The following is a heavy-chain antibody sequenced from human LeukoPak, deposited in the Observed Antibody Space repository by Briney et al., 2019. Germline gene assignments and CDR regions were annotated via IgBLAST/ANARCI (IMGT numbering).Heavy chain of an antibody. Sequence: ASVKVSCKASGYTFTSYGINWVRQAPGQGLEWMGWISAYNGDTNFAQKFQGRVTMTTDTSTNTAYMELSSLRSEDTAVYYCARGLAAMAIFDYWGQGTLVTVSS. CDR1: GYTFTSYG. J-gene: IGHJ4*02. V-gene: IGHV1-18*01. D-gene: IGHD5-18*01. CDR3: ARGLAAMAIFDY. CDR2: ISAYNGDT.